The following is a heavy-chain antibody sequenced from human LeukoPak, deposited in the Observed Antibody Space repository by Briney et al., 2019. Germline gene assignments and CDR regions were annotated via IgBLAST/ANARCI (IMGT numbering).Heavy chain of an antibody. CDR3: ARDGNAHGAALDY. V-gene: IGHV3-7*01. Sequence: AWSLRLSCAASGFTFGRHWMTWVRQAPGKGLEWVAHINGDASTKGYVDSVKGRFTISRDNTKNSQYLQMNSLRVENTAVYYWARDGNAHGAALDYWGQGTLVTVSS. CDR2: INGDASTK. D-gene: IGHD4-23*01. CDR1: GFTFGRHW. J-gene: IGHJ4*02.